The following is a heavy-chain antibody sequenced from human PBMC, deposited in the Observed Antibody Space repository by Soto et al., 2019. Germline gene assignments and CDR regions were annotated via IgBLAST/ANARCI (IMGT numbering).Heavy chain of an antibody. CDR3: ARSIPGTTSFDS. D-gene: IGHD1-7*01. Sequence: EVHLVESGGGLVQPGGSLRLSCAGSGFSFSDYYIDWVRQAPGKGLEWVGRSRDKGNSYSTDYAAAVKGRFTVSRDTSKNSLYLQMNSLKADDTALYYGARSIPGTTSFDSWGQGTLVTVSS. V-gene: IGHV3-72*01. J-gene: IGHJ4*02. CDR1: GFSFSDYY. CDR2: SRDKGNSYST.